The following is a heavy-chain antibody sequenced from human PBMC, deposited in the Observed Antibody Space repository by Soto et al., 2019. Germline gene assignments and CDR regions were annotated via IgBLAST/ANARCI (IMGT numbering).Heavy chain of an antibody. Sequence: QVQLVQSGAEVKKPGSSVKVSCKASGGTFSSYAISWVRQAPGQGLEWMGGIIPIFGTANYAQKFQGRVTITADESTSTAYMELSSLRSEDTAVYYCAGCLAARDHYYYYYGMDVWGQGTTVTVSS. CDR1: GGTFSSYA. V-gene: IGHV1-69*01. CDR3: AGCLAARDHYYYYYGMDV. CDR2: IIPIFGTA. J-gene: IGHJ6*02. D-gene: IGHD6-6*01.